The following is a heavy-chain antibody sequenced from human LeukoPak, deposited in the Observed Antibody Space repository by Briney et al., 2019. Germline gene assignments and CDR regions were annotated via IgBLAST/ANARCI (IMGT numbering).Heavy chain of an antibody. J-gene: IGHJ4*02. Sequence: ASVKASCKASGYTFKNYGISWVRLAPGVGLEWLGWITPFNGNRIYARKFQDRVAMNTDTSTNTADLELRGLTSDDTAIYYCARDDCSGGTCSVAFDFWGQGTHVTVSS. CDR3: ARDDCSGGTCSVAFDF. D-gene: IGHD2-15*01. CDR1: GYTFKNYG. V-gene: IGHV1-18*01. CDR2: ITPFNGNR.